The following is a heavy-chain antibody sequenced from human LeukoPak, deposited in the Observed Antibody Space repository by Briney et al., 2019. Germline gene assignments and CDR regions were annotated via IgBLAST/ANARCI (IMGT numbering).Heavy chain of an antibody. V-gene: IGHV1-2*02. Sequence: ASVKVSCKAPGYTFTGYYMHWVRQAPAQGVEWMGWINPNSGGTNYAQKFQGRVTMTRDTSISTAYMELSRLRSDDTAVYYCAGDYYDSSGYYSALGYWGQGTLVTVSS. CDR1: GYTFTGYY. CDR3: AGDYYDSSGYYSALGY. D-gene: IGHD3-22*01. J-gene: IGHJ4*02. CDR2: INPNSGGT.